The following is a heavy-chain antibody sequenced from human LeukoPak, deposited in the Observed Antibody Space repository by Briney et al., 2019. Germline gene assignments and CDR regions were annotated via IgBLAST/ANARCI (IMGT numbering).Heavy chain of an antibody. J-gene: IGHJ4*02. CDR1: GYTFTDYY. CDR2: INPNSGGT. V-gene: IGHV1-2*02. CDR3: SREDY. Sequence: GASVKVSCKASGYTFTDYYIFWVRQAPGQGLEWIGWINPNSGGTTYAQKFQGRVTLSRDTSISTAYMELARLTSDDTAVYYCSREDYWGQGSLVTVSS.